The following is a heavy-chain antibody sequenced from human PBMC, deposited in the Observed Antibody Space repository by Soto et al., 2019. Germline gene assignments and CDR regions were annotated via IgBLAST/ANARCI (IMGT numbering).Heavy chain of an antibody. CDR2: VTHSGTA. CDR3: ASIHWAQSSLDY. V-gene: IGHV4-30-2*01. D-gene: IGHD6-19*01. CDR1: GGSIDSGAFS. Sequence: SETLSLTCAVSGGSIDSGAFSLSWIRQPPGKGLEWIGYVTHSGTAYSIPSLNGRLTLSVDSSQTQFSLKLTSVTAADSAFYYCASIHWAQSSLDYWGRGILVTVSS. J-gene: IGHJ4*02.